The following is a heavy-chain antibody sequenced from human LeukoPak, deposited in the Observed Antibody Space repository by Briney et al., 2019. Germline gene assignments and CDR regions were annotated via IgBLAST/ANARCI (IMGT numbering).Heavy chain of an antibody. V-gene: IGHV1-46*01. CDR2: INASGGST. J-gene: IGHJ4*02. CDR1: GYTFTTYY. CDR3: ARDPGSYGPSYYFDY. Sequence: ASVKVSCKASGYTFTTYYMHWVRQAPGRGLEWMGIINASGGSTSYAQKFQGRVTMARDTSTSTVYMELSSLRSEDTAVYYCARDPGSYGPSYYFDYWGQGTLVTVSS. D-gene: IGHD5-18*01.